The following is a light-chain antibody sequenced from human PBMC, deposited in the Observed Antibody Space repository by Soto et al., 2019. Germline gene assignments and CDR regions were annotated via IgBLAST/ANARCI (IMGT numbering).Light chain of an antibody. V-gene: IGKV3-15*01. CDR1: ENIYTN. CDR3: QQHTNWPPTIT. Sequence: ELVITQSPATLSVSPGERATLSCRASENIYTNLAWYQQKPGQAPRLLFYGASTRATGLPARFSGTGSGTEFTLTISSLEPEDFAVYYCQQHTNWPPTITFGQGTRLEIK. J-gene: IGKJ5*01. CDR2: GAS.